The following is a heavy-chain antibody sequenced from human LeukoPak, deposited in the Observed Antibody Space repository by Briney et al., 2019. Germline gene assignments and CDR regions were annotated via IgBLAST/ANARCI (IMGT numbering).Heavy chain of an antibody. CDR3: TTDLGDYYDSSGYRWRDWFDP. V-gene: IGHV3-15*01. CDR2: IKSKTDGGTT. J-gene: IGHJ5*02. CDR1: GFTFSNAW. Sequence: GGSLRLSCAASGFTFSNAWMSWVRQAPGKGLEWVGRIKSKTDGGTTDYAAPVKGRFTISRDDSKSTLYLQMNSLKTEDTAVYYCTTDLGDYYDSSGYRWRDWFDPWGQGTLVTVSS. D-gene: IGHD3-22*01.